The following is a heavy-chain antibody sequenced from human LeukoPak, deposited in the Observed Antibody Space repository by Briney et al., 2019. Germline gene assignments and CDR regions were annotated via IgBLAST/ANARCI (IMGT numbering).Heavy chain of an antibody. CDR1: GFTFSDYY. CDR3: ARDRHQLLFNPLDY. CDR2: ISSSGSTI. D-gene: IGHD2-2*01. Sequence: GGSLRLSCAASGFTFSDYYMSWIRQAPGKGLEWVSYISSSGSTIYYADSVKGRFTIYRDNAKNSLYLQMNSLRAEDTAVYYCARDRHQLLFNPLDYWGQGTLVTVSS. J-gene: IGHJ4*02. V-gene: IGHV3-11*04.